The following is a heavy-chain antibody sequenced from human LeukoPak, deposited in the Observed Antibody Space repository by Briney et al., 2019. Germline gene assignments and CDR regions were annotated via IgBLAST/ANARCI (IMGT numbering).Heavy chain of an antibody. CDR1: GGSISSHY. D-gene: IGHD1-26*01. J-gene: IGHJ4*02. V-gene: IGHV4-59*11. Sequence: SETLSLTCTVSGGSISSHYWSWIRQPPGKGMEWIGYMHDSGSTNHNPSLKSRVTMSVDTSKNQFSLKLTSVTAADTAVYYCASDGWATGYFDYWGQGTLVTVSS. CDR3: ASDGWATGYFDY. CDR2: MHDSGST.